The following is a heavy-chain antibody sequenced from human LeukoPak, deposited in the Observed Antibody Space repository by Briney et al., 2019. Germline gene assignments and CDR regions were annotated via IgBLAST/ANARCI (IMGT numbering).Heavy chain of an antibody. J-gene: IGHJ4*02. CDR3: VRGNSSPRGFFDY. V-gene: IGHV3-20*04. CDR1: GFTLGDYG. CDR2: VNRNGDGT. Sequence: GGSLRLSCAASGFTLGDYGISWVRQAPGKGLQWVAGVNRNGDGTAYGASVKGRFTISRDNAKKSLVLQMDSLRAEDTARYYCVRGNSSPRGFFDYWGQGTLVTVS. D-gene: IGHD2-2*01.